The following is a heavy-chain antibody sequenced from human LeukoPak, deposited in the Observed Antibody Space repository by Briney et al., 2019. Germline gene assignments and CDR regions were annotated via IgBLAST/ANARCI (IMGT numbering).Heavy chain of an antibody. J-gene: IGHJ6*02. CDR3: ARENIVVLPAAGYYYYGMDV. CDR2: ISSYNGNT. Sequence: ASVKVSCKASGYPLRNYGIIWVRQAPGQGLEWMGWISSYNGNTNYAQKFQGRVAMTTDTSTSTAYMELRSLRSDDTAVYYWARENIVVLPAAGYYYYGMDVWGQGTTVTVSS. CDR1: GYPLRNYG. D-gene: IGHD2-2*01. V-gene: IGHV1-18*01.